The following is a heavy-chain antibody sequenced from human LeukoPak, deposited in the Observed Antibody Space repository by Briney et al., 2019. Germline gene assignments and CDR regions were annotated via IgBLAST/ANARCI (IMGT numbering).Heavy chain of an antibody. CDR1: GFTVSSNY. Sequence: GGSLRLSCAASGFTVSSNYMSWVRQAPGKGLEWVSVIYSGGSAYYADSVKGRFTISRDNSKNTLYLQMNSLRAEDTAVYYCARANDYSSGWYDESPPEATYGMDVWGQGTTVTVSS. V-gene: IGHV3-53*01. CDR2: IYSGGSA. D-gene: IGHD6-19*01. J-gene: IGHJ6*02. CDR3: ARANDYSSGWYDESPPEATYGMDV.